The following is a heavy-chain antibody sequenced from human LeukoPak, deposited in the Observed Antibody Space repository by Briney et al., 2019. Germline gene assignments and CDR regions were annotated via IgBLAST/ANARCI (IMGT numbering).Heavy chain of an antibody. CDR3: ARGRYDSRIFDY. CDR2: IYHSGST. D-gene: IGHD3-22*01. J-gene: IGHJ4*02. V-gene: IGHV4-38-2*02. Sequence: PSETLSLTCTVSGYSISSGYYWGWIRQPPGKGLEGIGSIYHSGSTYYNPSLKSRVTISVDTSKNQFSLKLSSGTAADTAVYYCARGRYDSRIFDYWGQGTLVTVSS. CDR1: GYSISSGYY.